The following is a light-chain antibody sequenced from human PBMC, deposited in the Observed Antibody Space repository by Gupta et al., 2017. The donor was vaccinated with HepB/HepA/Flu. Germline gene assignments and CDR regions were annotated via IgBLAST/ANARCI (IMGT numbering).Light chain of an antibody. V-gene: IGLV1-40*01. CDR3: QSYDTNLDVV. J-gene: IGLJ2*01. CDR1: SSNIGTGYD. CDR2: GNK. Sequence: QSVLTQPPSVSGALGQRVTISCTGTSSNIGTGYDVPWYQQLPGRAPKLLVYGNKNRPSGVPDRFSGSKSGTSASLAITGLQAEDEADYYCQSYDTNLDVVFGGGTKLTVL.